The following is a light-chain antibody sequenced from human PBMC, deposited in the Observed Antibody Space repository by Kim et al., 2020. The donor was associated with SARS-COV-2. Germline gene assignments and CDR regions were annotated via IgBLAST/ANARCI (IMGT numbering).Light chain of an antibody. CDR3: QQYCSNPRT. CDR1: QTVLCSSDNKNF. J-gene: IGKJ1*01. CDR2: WAS. Sequence: DIVMTQSPESLAVSLGERATIKCKSSQTVLCSSDNKNFLAWYQQKPGQCPKLLINWASTRDSGVPDRFSGSGSGTDFTLTISSLQAEDVAVYYCQQYCSNPRTFGQGTKVEIK. V-gene: IGKV4-1*01.